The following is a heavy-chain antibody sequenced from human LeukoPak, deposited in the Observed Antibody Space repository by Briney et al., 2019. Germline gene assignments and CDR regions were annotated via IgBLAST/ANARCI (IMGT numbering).Heavy chain of an antibody. V-gene: IGHV4-4*07. D-gene: IGHD3-10*01. CDR3: AREGYGSVYYYYYYLDV. Sequence: SETLSLTCAASGGSISSYYWSWIRQPAGKGLEWIWRIYTSGGTNYNPSLKSRVTMSVDTSKNQFSLKLSSVTAADTAVYYCAREGYGSVYYYYYYLDVWGKGTTVTISS. CDR2: IYTSGGT. J-gene: IGHJ6*03. CDR1: GGSISSYY.